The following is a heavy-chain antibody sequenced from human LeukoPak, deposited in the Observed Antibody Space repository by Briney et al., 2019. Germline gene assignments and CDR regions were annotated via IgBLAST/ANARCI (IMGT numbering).Heavy chain of an antibody. V-gene: IGHV1-18*04. CDR2: ISAYNGNT. CDR1: GYTFTGNN. D-gene: IGHD1-14*01. CDR3: ARYSITRAPRVLSWFDP. Sequence: GSAVTVSCKAFGYTFTGNNIYLVRQAPGQGLEWMGLISAYNGNTNYAQKLHGRVTMTTDTSTSTAYMELRSLRSDDTAVYYCARYSITRAPRVLSWFDPWGQGTLVTVSS. J-gene: IGHJ5*02.